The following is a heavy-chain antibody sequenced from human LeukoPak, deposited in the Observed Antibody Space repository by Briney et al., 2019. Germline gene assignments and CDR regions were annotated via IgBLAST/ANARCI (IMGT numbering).Heavy chain of an antibody. Sequence: ASVKVSCKASGYTFTSYYMHWVRQAPGQGLEWMGIINPSGGSTSYAQKFQGRVTMTRDTSTSTVYMELSSLRSEDTAVYYYASSVECYYDSSGYSSWGQGTLVTVSS. CDR2: INPSGGST. V-gene: IGHV1-46*01. J-gene: IGHJ5*02. CDR1: GYTFTSYY. CDR3: ASSVECYYDSSGYSS. D-gene: IGHD3-22*01.